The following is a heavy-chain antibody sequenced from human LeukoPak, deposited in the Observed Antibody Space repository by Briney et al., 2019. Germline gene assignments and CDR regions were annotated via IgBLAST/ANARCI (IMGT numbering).Heavy chain of an antibody. Sequence: SQTPSLTCAISGDSVSSNSAAWNWIRQSPSRGLEWLGRTYYGPKWYNDYGVSVKSRITINADTSKNQFSLQLNSVTPEDTAVYYCARGKWNHYGMDVWGQGTTVTVSS. V-gene: IGHV6-1*01. J-gene: IGHJ6*02. CDR1: GDSVSSNSAA. CDR2: TYYGPKWYN. D-gene: IGHD1-1*01. CDR3: ARGKWNHYGMDV.